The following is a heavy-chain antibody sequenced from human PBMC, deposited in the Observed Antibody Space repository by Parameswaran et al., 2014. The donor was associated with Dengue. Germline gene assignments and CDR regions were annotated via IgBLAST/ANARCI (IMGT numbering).Heavy chain of an antibody. V-gene: IGHV3-30*04. CDR3: ARAGTTGTTHFRWDYGMDV. D-gene: IGHD1-1*01. Sequence: VRQAPGKGLEWVAVISYDGSNKYYADSVKGRFTISRDNSKNTLYLQMNSLRAEDTAVYYCARAGTTGTTHFRWDYGMDVWGQGTTVTVSS. J-gene: IGHJ6*02. CDR2: ISYDGSNK.